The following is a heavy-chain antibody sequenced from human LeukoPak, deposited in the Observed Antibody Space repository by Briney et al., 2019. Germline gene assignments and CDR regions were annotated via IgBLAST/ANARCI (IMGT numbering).Heavy chain of an antibody. D-gene: IGHD3-10*01. CDR3: AKSPGSGSYYLNWFDP. CDR2: ITPNADRT. J-gene: IGHJ5*02. Sequence: PGGSLRLSCAASGFTFGSYGMSWVRQAPGKGLEWVSFITPNADRTSYADSVEGRFTISRDNSKNTLYLQMNSLRAEDTAAYYCAKSPGSGSYYLNWFDPWGQGTLVTVSS. V-gene: IGHV3-23*01. CDR1: GFTFGSYG.